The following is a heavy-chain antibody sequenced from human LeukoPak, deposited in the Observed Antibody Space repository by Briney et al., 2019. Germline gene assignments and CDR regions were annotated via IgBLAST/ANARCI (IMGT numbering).Heavy chain of an antibody. CDR3: ARVRASGSPDF. Sequence: TLSLTCAVYGASFREFYWSWIRQHPGQGLEWIGYISSPGNTYYTPSLKSRVTISMDTSENQFSLKLSSVTAADTAVYYCARVRASGSPDFWGQGALVTVSS. D-gene: IGHD3-10*01. V-gene: IGHV4-31*11. J-gene: IGHJ4*02. CDR1: GASFREFY. CDR2: ISSPGNT.